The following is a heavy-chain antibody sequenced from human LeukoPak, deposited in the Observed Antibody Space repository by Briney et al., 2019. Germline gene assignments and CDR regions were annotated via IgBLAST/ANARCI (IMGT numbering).Heavy chain of an antibody. CDR3: ARVSTVVLAFDI. D-gene: IGHD4-23*01. CDR2: ISSSGSTI. V-gene: IGHV3-48*03. Sequence: TGGSLRLSCAASGFTFSSYEMNWVRQAPGKGLEWVSYISSSGSTIYYADSVKGRFTISRDNAKNSLYLQMNSLRAEDTAVYYCARVSTVVLAFDIWGQGTMVTVSS. J-gene: IGHJ3*02. CDR1: GFTFSSYE.